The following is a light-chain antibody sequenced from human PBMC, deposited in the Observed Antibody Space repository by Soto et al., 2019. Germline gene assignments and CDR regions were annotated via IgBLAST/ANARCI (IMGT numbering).Light chain of an antibody. CDR1: QSVAGN. CDR2: GAS. CDR3: QQYDKWPPWT. Sequence: EIVMTQSPATLSVSPGERATLSCRASQSVAGNLAWYQQKPGQAPRLLIYGASTRATGIPGRFSGSGSGTDFTITISSLQSEDFAVYYCQQYDKWPPWTFGQGTKVEIK. J-gene: IGKJ1*01. V-gene: IGKV3-15*01.